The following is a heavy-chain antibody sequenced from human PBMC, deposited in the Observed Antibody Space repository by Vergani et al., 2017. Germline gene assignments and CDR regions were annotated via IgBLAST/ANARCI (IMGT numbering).Heavy chain of an antibody. CDR3: ARGRDIVVVPAAMEVDY. CDR2: ISSSSSTI. V-gene: IGHV3-48*04. Sequence: EVQLVESGGGLVQPGGSLRLSCAASGFTFSSYSMNWVRQAPGKGLEWVSYISSSSSTIYYADSVKGRFTISRDNAKNSLYLQMNSLRAEDTAVYYCARGRDIVVVPAAMEVDYWGRGTLVTVSS. D-gene: IGHD2-2*01. CDR1: GFTFSSYS. J-gene: IGHJ4*02.